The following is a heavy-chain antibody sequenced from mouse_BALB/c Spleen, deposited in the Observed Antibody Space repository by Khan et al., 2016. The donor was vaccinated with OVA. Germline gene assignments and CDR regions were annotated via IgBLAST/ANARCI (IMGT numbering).Heavy chain of an antibody. CDR3: AGGFPTY. CDR1: GYSITSGYN. J-gene: IGHJ3*01. V-gene: IGHV3-1*02. CDR2: IHYSGST. Sequence: VQLKESGPDLVKPSQSLSLTCTVTGYSITSGYNWHWIRQFPGNKLEWMGYIHYSGSTSYNPSLKSRISITRDTSKNQFFLQLNSVTTDDASTCSCAGGFPTYWGQGTLVTVSA.